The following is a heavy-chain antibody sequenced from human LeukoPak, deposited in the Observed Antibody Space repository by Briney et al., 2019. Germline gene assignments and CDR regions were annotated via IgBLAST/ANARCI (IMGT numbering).Heavy chain of an antibody. Sequence: GGSLRLSCEASGFSFTNTWMSWVRQAPGKGLEWVSSVSGNGGSTYYADSVKGRFTISRDNSKNTLYLQMNSLRAEDTAVYYCAKGTVGYSYGYYFDYWGQGTLVTVSS. CDR1: GFSFTNTW. J-gene: IGHJ4*02. CDR3: AKGTVGYSYGYYFDY. D-gene: IGHD5-18*01. V-gene: IGHV3-23*01. CDR2: VSGNGGST.